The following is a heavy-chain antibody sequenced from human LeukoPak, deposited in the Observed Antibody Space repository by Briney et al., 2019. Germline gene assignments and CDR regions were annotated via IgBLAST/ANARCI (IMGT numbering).Heavy chain of an antibody. Sequence: GGSLRLSCAASGFTFSSYSMNWVRQAPGKGLEWVSSISSSSSYIYYADSVKGRFTISRDNAENSLYLQMNSLRAEDTAVYYCARALRLRYYMDVWGKGTTVTISS. J-gene: IGHJ6*03. D-gene: IGHD3-16*01. CDR3: ARALRLRYYMDV. CDR1: GFTFSSYS. CDR2: ISSSSSYI. V-gene: IGHV3-21*01.